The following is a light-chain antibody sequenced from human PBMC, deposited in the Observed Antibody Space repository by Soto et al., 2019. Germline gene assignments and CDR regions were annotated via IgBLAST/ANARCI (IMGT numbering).Light chain of an antibody. CDR3: QQRSNWPYV. J-gene: IGKJ2*01. Sequence: EIVLTQSPATLSLSPGERATLSCRASESVGSYLAWYQHKPGQAPRLLIYDAFNRAAGIPARFSGSGSGTDFTLTISSLEPDDFAFYYCQQRSNWPYVFGQGTKLEIK. CDR2: DAF. V-gene: IGKV3-11*01. CDR1: ESVGSY.